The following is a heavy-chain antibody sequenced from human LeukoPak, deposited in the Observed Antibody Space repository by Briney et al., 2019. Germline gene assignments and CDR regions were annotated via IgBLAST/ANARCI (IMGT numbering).Heavy chain of an antibody. Sequence: PGSSLRLSCAASGFTFRIYAMSWVRQAPGKGLEWVSGISGSDASTFYADSVMGRFTISRDSSMNTLCLQMNNVRAEDAAIYFCARRGSEWNSYFYPMDVWGQGTTVTVSS. D-gene: IGHD3-3*01. J-gene: IGHJ6*02. V-gene: IGHV3-23*01. CDR3: ARRGSEWNSYFYPMDV. CDR1: GFTFRIYA. CDR2: ISGSDAST.